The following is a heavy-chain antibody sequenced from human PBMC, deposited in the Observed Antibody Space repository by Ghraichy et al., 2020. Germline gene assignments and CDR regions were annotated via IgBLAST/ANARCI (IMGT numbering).Heavy chain of an antibody. CDR2: ISYDGSNK. CDR1: GFTFSIYG. J-gene: IGHJ4*02. D-gene: IGHD3-22*01. Sequence: GGSLRLSCAASGFTFSIYGMHWVRQAPGKGLEWVAVISYDGSNKYNGDSVKGRFTISRDNSKNTLYLQMNSLRAEDTAVYYCAKESYYDSSGYGSWGQGTLVTVSS. V-gene: IGHV3-30*18. CDR3: AKESYYDSSGYGS.